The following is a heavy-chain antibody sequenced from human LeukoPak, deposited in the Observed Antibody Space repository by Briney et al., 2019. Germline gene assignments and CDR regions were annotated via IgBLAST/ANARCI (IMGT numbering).Heavy chain of an antibody. CDR3: ARVRYYYDSSGYYGY. CDR2: IYHSGST. J-gene: IGHJ4*02. CDR1: GGSISSGGYS. Sequence: SETLSLTCAVSGGSISSGGYSWSWIRQPPGKGLEWIGYIYHSGSTNYNPSLKSRVTISVDTSKNQFSLKLSSVTAADTAVYYCARVRYYYDSSGYYGYWGQGTLVTVSS. V-gene: IGHV4-30-2*01. D-gene: IGHD3-22*01.